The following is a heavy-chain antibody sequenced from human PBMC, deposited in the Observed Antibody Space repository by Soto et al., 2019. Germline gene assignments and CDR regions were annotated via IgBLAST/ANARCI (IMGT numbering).Heavy chain of an antibody. J-gene: IGHJ3*02. D-gene: IGHD2-2*01. Sequence: ASVKVSCKASGYTFTSYGISWVRQAPGQGLEWMGWFSAYNGNTNYAQKLQGTVNMTTDTSTSTAYMELRSLRSDDTAVYYCARGSVIVGVPAAFDIWGQGTMVTVSS. V-gene: IGHV1-18*01. CDR1: GYTFTSYG. CDR2: FSAYNGNT. CDR3: ARGSVIVGVPAAFDI.